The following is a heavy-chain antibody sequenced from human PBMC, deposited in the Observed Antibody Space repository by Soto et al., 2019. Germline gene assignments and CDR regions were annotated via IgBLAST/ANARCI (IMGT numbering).Heavy chain of an antibody. Sequence: EVQLLESGGGLVQPGGSLRLSCAASGFTFSSYAMSWVRQAPGKGLEWVSAISGSGGSTYYADSVKGQFTISRDNSKNTLYRPMNSLRAEDAAVYYCATDLDYVWGSYRSHPLYYGMDVWGHGTTVTVSS. J-gene: IGHJ6*02. D-gene: IGHD3-16*02. CDR1: GFTFSSYA. CDR2: ISGSGGST. CDR3: ATDLDYVWGSYRSHPLYYGMDV. V-gene: IGHV3-23*01.